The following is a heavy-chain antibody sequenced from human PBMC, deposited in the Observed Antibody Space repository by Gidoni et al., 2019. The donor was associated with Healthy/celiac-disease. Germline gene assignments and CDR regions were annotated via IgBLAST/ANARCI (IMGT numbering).Heavy chain of an antibody. D-gene: IGHD2-2*01. Sequence: QVQLVESGGGLVKPGGSLRLSCAASGFTFSDYYMSWIRQAPGKGLEWVSYISSSGSTIYYADSVKGRFTISRDNAKNSLYLQMNSLRAEDTAVYYCARVEDIVVVPAATDDAFDIWGQGTMVTVSS. CDR3: ARVEDIVVVPAATDDAFDI. CDR2: ISSSGSTI. V-gene: IGHV3-11*01. CDR1: GFTFSDYY. J-gene: IGHJ3*02.